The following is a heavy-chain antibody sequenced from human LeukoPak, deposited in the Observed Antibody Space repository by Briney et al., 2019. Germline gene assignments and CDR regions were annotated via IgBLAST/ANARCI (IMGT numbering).Heavy chain of an antibody. CDR1: GFTFSSYG. D-gene: IGHD6-19*01. CDR2: ISHDGNYK. Sequence: GGSLRLSCAASGFTFSSYGMHWVRQAPGKGLEWVAVISHDGNYKYYAASVKGRFTFSRDNSKNTLYLQMNSLRTEDTTIYYCAKDRAPSSGYTSGWPLYDMDVWGQGTTVTVSS. CDR3: AKDRAPSSGYTSGWPLYDMDV. J-gene: IGHJ6*02. V-gene: IGHV3-30*18.